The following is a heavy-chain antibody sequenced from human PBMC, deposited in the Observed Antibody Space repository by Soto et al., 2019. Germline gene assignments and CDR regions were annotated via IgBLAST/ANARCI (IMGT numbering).Heavy chain of an antibody. D-gene: IGHD3-22*01. Sequence: SETLSLTCTVSGGSISSSSYYWGWIRQPPGKGLEWIGSIYYSGSTYYNPSLKSRVTISVDTSKNQFSLKLSSVTAADTAVYYCARRYYYDSSGYYPGGFDYWGQGTLVTVSS. J-gene: IGHJ4*02. CDR2: IYYSGST. V-gene: IGHV4-39*01. CDR3: ARRYYYDSSGYYPGGFDY. CDR1: GGSISSSSYY.